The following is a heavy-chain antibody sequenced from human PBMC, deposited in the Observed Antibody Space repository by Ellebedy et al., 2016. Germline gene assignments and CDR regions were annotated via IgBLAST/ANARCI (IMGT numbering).Heavy chain of an antibody. J-gene: IGHJ5*02. CDR1: GGSISSCY. D-gene: IGHD6-19*01. V-gene: IGHV4-59*12. CDR3: ARSSSGLFDP. Sequence: SETLSLXXTVSGGSISSCYWSWIRQPPGKGLEWIGYIYYSGSTNYNPSFKSRVTISVDTSKNQFSLKLSSVTAADTAVYYCARSSSGLFDPWGQGTLVTVSS. CDR2: IYYSGST.